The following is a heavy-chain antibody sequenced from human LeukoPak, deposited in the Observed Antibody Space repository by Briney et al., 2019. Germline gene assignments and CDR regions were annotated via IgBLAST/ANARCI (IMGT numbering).Heavy chain of an antibody. CDR1: GFTFSNYY. CDR3: AKNSGSTAL. Sequence: GGSLRLSCAASGFTFSNYYMSWIHQAPGKGLGWVSYISSSSSYTNYADSVKGRFTISRDNAKNSLYLQMNSLRAEDTAMYYCAKNSGSTALWGQGTLVTVSS. D-gene: IGHD1-26*01. V-gene: IGHV3-11*06. J-gene: IGHJ4*02. CDR2: ISSSSSYT.